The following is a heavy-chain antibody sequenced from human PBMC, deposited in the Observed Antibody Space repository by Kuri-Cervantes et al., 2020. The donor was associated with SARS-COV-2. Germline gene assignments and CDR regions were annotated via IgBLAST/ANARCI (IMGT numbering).Heavy chain of an antibody. J-gene: IGHJ3*02. V-gene: IGHV1-46*01. CDR2: INPSGGST. CDR3: ARGTVAGGSYFHDAFDI. D-gene: IGHD1-26*01. CDR1: GYTFTSYY. Sequence: ASVKGSCKASGYTFTSYYRHWVRQAPGQGLEWMGIINPSGGSTSYAQKFQGRVTMTRDTSTSTVYMELSSLRSEDTAVYYCARGTVAGGSYFHDAFDIWGQGTMVTVSS.